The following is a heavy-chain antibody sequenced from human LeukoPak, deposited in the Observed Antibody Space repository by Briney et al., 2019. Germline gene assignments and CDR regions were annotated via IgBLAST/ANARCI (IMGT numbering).Heavy chain of an antibody. D-gene: IGHD3-22*01. CDR2: IYYSGST. CDR1: GGSISSGGYY. J-gene: IGHJ4*02. V-gene: IGHV4-31*03. Sequence: SETLSLTCTVSGGSISSGGYYWSWIRQRPGKGLEWIGYIYYSGSTYYNPSHKSRVTISVDTSKNQFSLKLSSVTAADTAVYYCAGHSGYYLGYWGQGTLVTVSS. CDR3: AGHSGYYLGY.